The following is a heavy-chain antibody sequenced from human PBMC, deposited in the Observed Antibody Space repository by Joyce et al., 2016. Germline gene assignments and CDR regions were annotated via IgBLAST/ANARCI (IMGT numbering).Heavy chain of an antibody. CDR2: VSFDGSVR. CDR1: GFTFSSYD. D-gene: IGHD6-6*01. V-gene: IGHV3-30*18. J-gene: IGHJ4*02. Sequence: QVQLLESGGGVVQPGRSLRLSCAASGFTFSSYDMHWVRQAPGKGLEWVALVSFDGSVRKYADSVKGRFTISSDDSKNTLDLQMNSLRPDGTAVYYCAKDRSGRPNEGDVLDYWGQGTLVTVAS. CDR3: AKDRSGRPNEGDVLDY.